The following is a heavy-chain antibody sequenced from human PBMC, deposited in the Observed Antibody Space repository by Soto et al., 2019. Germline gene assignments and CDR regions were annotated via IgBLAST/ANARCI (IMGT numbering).Heavy chain of an antibody. CDR2: IYPGDSDT. Sequence: GESLKISCKGSGYSFTSYWIGWVRQMPGKGLEWMGIIYPGDSDTSYSPSFQGQVTISADKSISTAYLQWSSLKASDTAMYYCARHAGYYDFWSGYTPGAFDIWGQGTMVTVSS. V-gene: IGHV5-51*01. D-gene: IGHD3-3*01. CDR1: GYSFTSYW. CDR3: ARHAGYYDFWSGYTPGAFDI. J-gene: IGHJ3*02.